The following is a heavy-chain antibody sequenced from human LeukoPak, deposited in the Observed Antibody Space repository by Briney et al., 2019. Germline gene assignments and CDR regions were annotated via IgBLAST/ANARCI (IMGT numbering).Heavy chain of an antibody. Sequence: PGGSLRLSCAASGFTFSSYSMNWVRQAPGKGLEWVSSISSSSSYIYYADSVKGRFTISRDNAKNSLYLQMNSLRSEDTAVYYCARSIAAAGNPWGQGTLVTVSS. D-gene: IGHD6-13*01. CDR3: ARSIAAAGNP. J-gene: IGHJ5*02. CDR2: ISSSSSYI. CDR1: GFTFSSYS. V-gene: IGHV3-21*04.